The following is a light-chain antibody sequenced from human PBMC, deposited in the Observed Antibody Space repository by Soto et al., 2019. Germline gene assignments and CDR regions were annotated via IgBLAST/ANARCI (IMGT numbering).Light chain of an antibody. CDR3: QSSDSSGTYVV. J-gene: IGLJ2*01. CDR1: ALPKQY. Sequence: SYELTQPPSVSVSPGQTARVTCSGDALPKQYVYWYQQKPGQAPGVVIHKDTERPSGIPERFSGSSSGTTVTLTISGVQAEDEADYYCQSSDSSGTYVVFGGGTKLTVL. CDR2: KDT. V-gene: IGLV3-25*02.